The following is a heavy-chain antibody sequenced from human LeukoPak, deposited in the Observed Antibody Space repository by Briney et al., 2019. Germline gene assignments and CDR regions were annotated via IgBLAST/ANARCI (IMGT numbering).Heavy chain of an antibody. V-gene: IGHV3-66*01. CDR2: IYSGGST. CDR3: ARGGGAPAPGDYVTEVRYGFDL. Sequence: PGGSLRLSCAASGFTFSNYGMHWVRQAPGKGLEWVSVIYSGGSTSYADSVKGRFTVSADISKNTLFLQMSSLRAEDTAVYYCARGGGAPAPGDYVTEVRYGFDLWGQGTMVTVSS. J-gene: IGHJ3*01. D-gene: IGHD4-17*01. CDR1: GFTFSNYG.